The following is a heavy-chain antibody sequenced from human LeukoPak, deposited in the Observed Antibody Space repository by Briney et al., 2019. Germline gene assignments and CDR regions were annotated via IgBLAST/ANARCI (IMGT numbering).Heavy chain of an antibody. CDR1: GYTFTSYY. CDR3: ARDIDRVFNWFDP. Sequence: ASVKVSCEASGYTFTSYYMHWVRQAPGQRLEWMGWINAGNGNTKYSQKFQGRVTITRDTSASTVYMELSSLRSEDTAVYYCARDIDRVFNWFDPWGQGTLVTVSS. CDR2: INAGNGNT. V-gene: IGHV1-3*01. J-gene: IGHJ5*02. D-gene: IGHD6-13*01.